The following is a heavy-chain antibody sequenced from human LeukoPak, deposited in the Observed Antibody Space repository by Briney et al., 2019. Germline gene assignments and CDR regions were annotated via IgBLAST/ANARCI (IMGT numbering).Heavy chain of an antibody. CDR3: AREPYYYYYYYMDV. V-gene: IGHV3-7*01. CDR1: GFTFRSFW. Sequence: PGGSLRLSCAASGFTFRSFWMSWVRQAPGKGLEWVANIKQDGSERYYMDSVKGRFTISRDNAKNSLYLRLSSLRAEDTAVCYCAREPYYYYYYYMDVWGKGTTVTVSS. CDR2: IKQDGSER. J-gene: IGHJ6*03.